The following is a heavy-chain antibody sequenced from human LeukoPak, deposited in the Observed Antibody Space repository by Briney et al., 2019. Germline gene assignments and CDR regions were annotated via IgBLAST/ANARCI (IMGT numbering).Heavy chain of an antibody. J-gene: IGHJ5*02. D-gene: IGHD6-19*01. CDR2: ISYDGSNK. Sequence: GGSLRLSCAASGFTFSNYGMHWVRQAPGKGLEWVAVISYDGSNKYYADSVKGRFTISRDNSKNTLYLQMNSLRAEDTAVYYCASPYSSGWYNWFDPWGQGTLITVSS. V-gene: IGHV3-30*03. CDR3: ASPYSSGWYNWFDP. CDR1: GFTFSNYG.